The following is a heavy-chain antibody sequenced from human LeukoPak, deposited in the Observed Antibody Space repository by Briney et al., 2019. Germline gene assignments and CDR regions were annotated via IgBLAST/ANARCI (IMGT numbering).Heavy chain of an antibody. CDR1: GYTFTGYY. CDR2: INPNSGGT. V-gene: IGHV1-2*02. Sequence: GASVKVSCKASGYTFTGYYMHWVRQAPGQGLEWMGWINPNSGGTNYAQKFQGRVTMTRDTSISTAYMELSRLRSDDTAVYYCARDDYDSSGYYYYYYMDVWGKGTTVTVSS. D-gene: IGHD3-22*01. CDR3: ARDDYDSSGYYYYYYMDV. J-gene: IGHJ6*03.